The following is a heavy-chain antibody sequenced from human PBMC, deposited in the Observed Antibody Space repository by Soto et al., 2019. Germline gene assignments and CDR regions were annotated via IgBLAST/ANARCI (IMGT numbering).Heavy chain of an antibody. CDR3: ARHRYYYGSGSFYYFDY. J-gene: IGHJ4*02. CDR2: IYYSGST. Sequence: SETLSLTCTVSGGAISSYYWSWIRQPPGKGLEWIGYIYYSGSTNYNPSLKSRVTISVDTSKNQFSLKLSSVTAADTAVYYCARHRYYYGSGSFYYFDYRGQGTLVTVPS. V-gene: IGHV4-59*08. D-gene: IGHD3-10*01. CDR1: GGAISSYY.